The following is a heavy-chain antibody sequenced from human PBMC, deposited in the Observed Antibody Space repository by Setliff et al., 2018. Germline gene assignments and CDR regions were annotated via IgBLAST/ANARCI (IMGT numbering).Heavy chain of an antibody. J-gene: IGHJ4*02. V-gene: IGHV1-18*01. CDR3: ARLVRYCTRTSCQRTSGAEL. Sequence: ASVKVSCKASAYILSSYGISWVRQAPGEGLEWMGWISPYNGVTSYAQRFQGRVTMTTDTSTSAAYLEVKSLTSDDTAIYYCARLVRYCTRTSCQRTSGAELWGQGTLVTVSS. D-gene: IGHD2-2*01. CDR1: AYILSSYG. CDR2: ISPYNGVT.